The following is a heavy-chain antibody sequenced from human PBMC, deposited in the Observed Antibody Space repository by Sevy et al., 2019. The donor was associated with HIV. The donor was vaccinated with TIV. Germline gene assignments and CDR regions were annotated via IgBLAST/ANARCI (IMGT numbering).Heavy chain of an antibody. CDR2: INSDGSST. CDR3: ARESETGPDYYYYMDV. Sequence: GGSLRLSCAASGFTFSSYWMHWVRQAPGKGLVWVSCINSDGSSTSYADSVKGRFTISRDNAKNTLYLQMNSLRAEDTAVYYCARESETGPDYYYYMDVWGKGTTVTVSS. CDR1: GFTFSSYW. V-gene: IGHV3-74*01. J-gene: IGHJ6*03.